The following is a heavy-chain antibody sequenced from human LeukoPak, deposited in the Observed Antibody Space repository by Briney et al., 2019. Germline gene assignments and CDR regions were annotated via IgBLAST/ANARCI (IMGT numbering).Heavy chain of an antibody. Sequence: GRSLRLSCAASGFTFSSYAMHWVRQAPGKGLEWVAVISYDGGNKYYADSVKGRFTISRDNSKNTLYLQMNSPRAEDTAVYYCVRDGPATDNEFDYWGQGTRVTVSS. CDR1: GFTFSSYA. D-gene: IGHD1-1*01. J-gene: IGHJ4*02. V-gene: IGHV3-30-3*01. CDR2: ISYDGGNK. CDR3: VRDGPATDNEFDY.